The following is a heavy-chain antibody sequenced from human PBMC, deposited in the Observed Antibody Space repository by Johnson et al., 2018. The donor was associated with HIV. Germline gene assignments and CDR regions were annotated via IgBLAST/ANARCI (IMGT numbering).Heavy chain of an antibody. J-gene: IGHJ3*02. D-gene: IGHD6-19*01. CDR1: GFTFSSYG. CDR2: IWYDGSNK. Sequence: QVQLVESGGGVVQPGRSLRLSCAASGFTFSSYGMHWVRQAPGKGLEWVAVIWYDGSNKYYADSVKGRFTISRDNSKNTLYLQMNSLRAEDTAVYYCAKDFGSSGWLERGFDAFYIWGQGTMVTVSS. CDR3: AKDFGSSGWLERGFDAFYI. V-gene: IGHV3-33*06.